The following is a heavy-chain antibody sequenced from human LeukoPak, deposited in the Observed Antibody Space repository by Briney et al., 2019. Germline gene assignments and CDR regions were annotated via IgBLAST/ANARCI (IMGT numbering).Heavy chain of an antibody. J-gene: IGHJ4*02. V-gene: IGHV4-4*02. CDR3: ARHSSTTRGILGFDY. D-gene: IGHD4-17*01. Sequence: SGTLSLTCAVSGGSISSSNWWSWVRQPPGKGLEWIGEIYHSGSTNYNPSLKSRVTISVDKSKNQFSLKLSSVTAADTAVYYCARHSSTTRGILGFDYWGQGTLVTVSA. CDR1: GGSISSSNW. CDR2: IYHSGST.